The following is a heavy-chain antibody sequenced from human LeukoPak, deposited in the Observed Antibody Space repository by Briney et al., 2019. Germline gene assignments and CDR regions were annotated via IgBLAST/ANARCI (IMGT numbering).Heavy chain of an antibody. CDR1: GGSISSSSYY. D-gene: IGHD1-26*01. CDR2: INHSGST. Sequence: PSETLSLTCTVSGGSISSSSYYWSWIRQPPGKGLEWIGEINHSGSTNYNPSLKSRVTISVDTSKNQFSLKLSSVTAADTAVYYCARGGNYFDYWGQGTLVTVSS. J-gene: IGHJ4*02. CDR3: ARGGNYFDY. V-gene: IGHV4-39*07.